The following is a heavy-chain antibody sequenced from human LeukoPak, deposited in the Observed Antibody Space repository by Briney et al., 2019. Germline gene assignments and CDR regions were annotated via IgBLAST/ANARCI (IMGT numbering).Heavy chain of an antibody. D-gene: IGHD3-22*01. Sequence: GASVKVSCKASGLTFTSDNMRWVRQAPGQGLEWMGIINPSGGSTSYAQKFQGRVTMTRDTSTSTVYMELSSLRSEDTAVYYCANPFQYYDSSRYYSRLALLYWGQGTLVTVSS. CDR2: INPSGGST. J-gene: IGHJ4*02. CDR3: ANPFQYYDSSRYYSRLALLY. V-gene: IGHV1-46*01. CDR1: GLTFTSDN.